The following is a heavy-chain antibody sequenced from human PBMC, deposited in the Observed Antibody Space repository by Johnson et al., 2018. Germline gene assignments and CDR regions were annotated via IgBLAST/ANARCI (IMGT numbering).Heavy chain of an antibody. CDR2: INNDGSGT. J-gene: IGHJ3*02. V-gene: IGHV3-74*01. D-gene: IGHD6-19*01. Sequence: VQLQESGGGLVQPGGSLRLSCVASGFTLSTSWMHWVRQAPGKGLVWVSRINNDGSGTIYADSVKGRFTISRDNARNTLHLQMNSLRAEDTAVYHCVRDPPERSPAFDIWGLGTMVTVSS. CDR3: VRDPPERSPAFDI. CDR1: GFTLSTSW.